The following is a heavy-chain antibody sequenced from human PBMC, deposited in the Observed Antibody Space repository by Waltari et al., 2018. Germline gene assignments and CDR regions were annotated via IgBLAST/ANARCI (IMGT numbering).Heavy chain of an antibody. CDR3: AHDSENDRLHLGELSSDSYYFDY. Sequence: QITLKESGPTLVKPTQTFTLTCTFSGFSLSTSGVGVGWIRQPPGKALEWLALIYWNDDKRYSPSLKSRLTITKDTSKNQVVLTMTNMDPVDTATYYCAHDSENDRLHLGELSSDSYYFDYWGQGTLVTVSS. V-gene: IGHV2-5*01. CDR2: IYWNDDK. CDR1: GFSLSTSGVG. D-gene: IGHD3-16*02. J-gene: IGHJ4*02.